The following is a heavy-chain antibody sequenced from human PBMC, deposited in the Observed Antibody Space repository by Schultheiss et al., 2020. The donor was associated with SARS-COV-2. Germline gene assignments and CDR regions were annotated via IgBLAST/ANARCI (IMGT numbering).Heavy chain of an antibody. CDR3: ARDRGSGWVIDY. D-gene: IGHD6-19*01. CDR1: GGTFSSYA. Sequence: GGSLRLSCKASGGTFSSYAISWVRQAPGQGLEWMGGIIPIFGTANYAQKFQGRVTMTRDTSTSTVYMELSSLRSEDTAVYYCARDRGSGWVIDYWGQGTLVTVSS. J-gene: IGHJ4*02. V-gene: IGHV1-69*05. CDR2: IIPIFGTA.